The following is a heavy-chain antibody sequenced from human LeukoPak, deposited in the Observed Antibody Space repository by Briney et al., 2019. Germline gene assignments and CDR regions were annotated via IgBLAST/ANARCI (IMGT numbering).Heavy chain of an antibody. CDR1: GFTFDDYA. CDR2: ISWNSGSI. J-gene: IGHJ6*03. D-gene: IGHD2-15*01. V-gene: IGHV3-9*01. CDR3: AKDIRYCSGGSCEYYYYMDV. Sequence: PGRSLRLSCAASGFTFDDYAMHWVRQAPGKGLEWVSGISWNSGSIGYADSVKGRFTISRDNSKNTLSLQMNSLRAEDTAVYYCAKDIRYCSGGSCEYYYYMDVWGKGTTVTVSS.